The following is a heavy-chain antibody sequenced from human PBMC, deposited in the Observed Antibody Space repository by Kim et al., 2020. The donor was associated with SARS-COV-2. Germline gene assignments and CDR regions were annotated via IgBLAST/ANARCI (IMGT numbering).Heavy chain of an antibody. V-gene: IGHV3-9*01. D-gene: IGHD3-3*01. CDR2: ITWNSGTL. CDR3: AKDYGGVWSDYYLDS. Sequence: GGSLRLSCAGSGFNFTDYAMHWVRQSPGKGLEWVSGITWNSGTLGYADSVKGRFTISRDNSKSSLYLHMDSLRDEDTALYYCAKDYGGVWSDYYLDSWGQGTLVTVSS. CDR1: GFNFTDYA. J-gene: IGHJ4*02.